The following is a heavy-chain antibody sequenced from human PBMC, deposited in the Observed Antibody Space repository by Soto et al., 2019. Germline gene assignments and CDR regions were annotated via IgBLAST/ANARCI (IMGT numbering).Heavy chain of an antibody. CDR1: GGTFSSYA. CDR3: ASSRFVVVPAAAGYYYYGMDV. J-gene: IGHJ6*02. V-gene: IGHV1-69*06. CDR2: IIPIFGTA. Sequence: QVQLVQSGAEVKKPGSSVKVSCKASGGTFSSYAISWVRQAPGLGLEWMGGIIPIFGTANYAQKFQGRVTITADKSTSTAYMELSSLRSEDTAVYYCASSRFVVVPAAAGYYYYGMDVWGQGTTVTVSS. D-gene: IGHD2-2*01.